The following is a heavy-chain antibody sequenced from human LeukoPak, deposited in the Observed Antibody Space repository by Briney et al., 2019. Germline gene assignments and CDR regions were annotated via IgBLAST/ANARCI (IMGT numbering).Heavy chain of an antibody. CDR3: ARGNYDYFDS. CDR2: INHSGST. CDR1: GGSFSGYH. D-gene: IGHD1-7*01. Sequence: SETLSLTCAVYGGSFSGYHWSWIRQPPGKGLEWIGEINHSGSTNYNPSLKSRVTISVDASKNQFSLKLSSVTAADTAVYFCARGNYDYFDSWGQGTLVTVSS. V-gene: IGHV4-34*01. J-gene: IGHJ4*02.